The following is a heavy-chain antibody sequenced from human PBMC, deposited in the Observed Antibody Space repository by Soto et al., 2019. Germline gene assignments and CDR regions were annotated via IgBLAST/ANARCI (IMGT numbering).Heavy chain of an antibody. CDR2: ISGSGGST. D-gene: IGHD3-10*01. CDR1: GFPFSSYA. V-gene: IGHV3-23*01. Sequence: GGSLRLSCATSGFPFSSYAMNWVRQAPGKGLEWVSLISGSGGSTYYADSVKGRFTISRDNSRDTLYLQMNSLRAEDTAVYYCAKVHGSVSYNNFPDYWGQGNVVTVS. J-gene: IGHJ4*02. CDR3: AKVHGSVSYNNFPDY.